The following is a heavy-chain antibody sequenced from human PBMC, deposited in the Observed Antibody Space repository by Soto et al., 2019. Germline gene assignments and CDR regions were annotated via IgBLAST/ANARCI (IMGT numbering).Heavy chain of an antibody. D-gene: IGHD1-1*01. J-gene: IGHJ4*02. V-gene: IGHV1-46*03. CDR1: GYTLTTYV. Sequence: ASVKVSCKASGYTLTTYVMHWVRQAPGQRLEWMGIIKPSGDGTTYAQKFQGRVTMTRDTSTTTMYMELSSLRSEDTAIYYCVRDSREGGTSTETPVPFFDNWGQGTQVTVSS. CDR2: IKPSGDGT. CDR3: VRDSREGGTSTETPVPFFDN.